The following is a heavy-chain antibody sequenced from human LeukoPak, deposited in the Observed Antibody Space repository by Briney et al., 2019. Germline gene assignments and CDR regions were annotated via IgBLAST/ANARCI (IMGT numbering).Heavy chain of an antibody. Sequence: ASVKVSCKASGYTFKNYDINWVRQATGQGLEWMGWMNPNSGNTGFAQKFQDRVSMTRDTSINTAYMELTSLRSGDTAVYYCARATPGGLHGYSFDYWGQGTVVTVYS. CDR1: GYTFKNYD. V-gene: IGHV1-8*02. J-gene: IGHJ4*02. CDR3: ARATPGGLHGYSFDY. CDR2: MNPNSGNT. D-gene: IGHD5-24*01.